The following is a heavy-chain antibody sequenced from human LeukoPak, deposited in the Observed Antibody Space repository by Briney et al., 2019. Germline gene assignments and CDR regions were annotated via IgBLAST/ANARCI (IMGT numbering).Heavy chain of an antibody. J-gene: IGHJ4*02. CDR1: GFTFSGYS. D-gene: IGHD6-13*01. Sequence: GGSLRLSCAASGFTFSGYSMNWVRQAPGKGLEWVSYISSSSTIYYADSVKGRFTISRDNAKNSLYLQMNSLRAEDTAVYYCARVRLIAAAVDYWGQGTLVTVSS. CDR3: ARVRLIAAAVDY. V-gene: IGHV3-48*01. CDR2: ISSSSTI.